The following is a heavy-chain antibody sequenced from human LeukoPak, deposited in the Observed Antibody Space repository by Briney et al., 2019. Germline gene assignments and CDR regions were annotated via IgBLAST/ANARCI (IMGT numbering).Heavy chain of an antibody. D-gene: IGHD7-27*01. CDR3: ARGPPNWGYDY. Sequence: ASVKVSCKASGYTCTSYDINWMRQATGQRPEWMGWMSPNSGDTGYAQKFQDSVTMTRNTSISTAYMELSSLRSDDTAVYYCARGPPNWGYDYWGPGTLVTVSS. CDR1: GYTCTSYD. V-gene: IGHV1-8*01. J-gene: IGHJ4*02. CDR2: MSPNSGDT.